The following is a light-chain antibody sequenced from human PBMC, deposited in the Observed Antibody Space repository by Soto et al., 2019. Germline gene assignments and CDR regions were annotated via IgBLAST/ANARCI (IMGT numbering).Light chain of an antibody. J-gene: IGKJ2*01. V-gene: IGKV1-5*01. CDR1: QSISSW. CDR3: QRYNSCYT. Sequence: DIQMTQSPSTLSASVGDRVTITCRASQSISSWLAWYQQKPGKAPKLLIYDASSLESGVPSRFSGSGSGTEFTLTICSLQPDDFATYYCQRYNSCYTFGQGTKLEIK. CDR2: DAS.